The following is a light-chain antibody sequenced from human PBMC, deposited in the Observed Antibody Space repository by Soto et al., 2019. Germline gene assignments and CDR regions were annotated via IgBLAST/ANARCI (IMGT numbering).Light chain of an antibody. CDR1: QSISSW. V-gene: IGKV1-5*03. CDR2: KAS. J-gene: IGKJ1*01. CDR3: QQYHSYPRT. Sequence: DIPMTQSPSTLSASVGDRVTITCRASQSISSWLAWYQQKPGKAPNLLIYKASSLESGVPSRFSGSGSGTEFTLTISCLQPDDVATYYCQQYHSYPRTFGQGTKVEIK.